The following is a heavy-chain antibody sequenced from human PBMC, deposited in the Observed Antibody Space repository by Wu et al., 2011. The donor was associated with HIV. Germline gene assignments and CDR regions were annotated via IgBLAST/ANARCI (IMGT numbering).Heavy chain of an antibody. CDR2: INPDSGDT. D-gene: IGHD2-15*01. V-gene: IGHV1-2*02. J-gene: IGHJ4*02. Sequence: QVQLVQSGAEVKKPGASVKVSCKASGYTFTSYGISWVRQAPGQGLEWMGWINPDSGDTKFAQKFQGRVTMTRDTSISTAYMELSRLRSDDTAVFYCARAGTYCSGGSCFPSEYWGQGTLVTVSS. CDR3: ARAGTYCSGGSCFPSEY. CDR1: GYTFTSYG.